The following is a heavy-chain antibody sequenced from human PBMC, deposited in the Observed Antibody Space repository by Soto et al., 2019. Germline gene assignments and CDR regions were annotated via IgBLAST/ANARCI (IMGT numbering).Heavy chain of an antibody. CDR1: GYTFTSYG. D-gene: IGHD7-27*01. Sequence: ASVKVSCKASGYTFTSYGISWVRQAPGQGFEWMGWMSSNSGDTGYAQKFQDRVTMTRNTAIRTAYMELSSLRSEDTAVYYCARGPPNWGFDYWGQGTLVTVSS. CDR3: ARGPPNWGFDY. J-gene: IGHJ4*02. V-gene: IGHV1-8*02. CDR2: MSSNSGDT.